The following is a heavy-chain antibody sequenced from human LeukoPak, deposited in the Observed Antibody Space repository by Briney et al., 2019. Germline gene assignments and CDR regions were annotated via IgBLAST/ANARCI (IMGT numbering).Heavy chain of an antibody. Sequence: PWASLRLSCAASGFTFSSYAMSWVRQAPGKGLEWVSAISGSGGSTYYADSVKGRFTISRDNSKNTLYLQMSSLRAEDTAVYYCAKETSGGDCFDYWGQGTLVTVSS. J-gene: IGHJ4*02. V-gene: IGHV3-23*01. CDR2: ISGSGGST. CDR1: GFTFSSYA. CDR3: AKETSGGDCFDY.